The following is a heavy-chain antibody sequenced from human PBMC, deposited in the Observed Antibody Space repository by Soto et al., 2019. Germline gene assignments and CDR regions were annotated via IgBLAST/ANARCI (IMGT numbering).Heavy chain of an antibody. CDR2: MGNDGINT. J-gene: IGHJ3*02. V-gene: IGHV3-30*02. D-gene: IGHD1-26*01. CDR3: AKEFQWELHDFDI. Sequence: GWSLRLSCAASGFTFSTYGMHWVRQAPGKGLEWVAVMGNDGINTFYADSVKGRFTISRDNSKNTLFLQMNSLRADDTAVYYCAKEFQWELHDFDIWGQGTMVTVSS. CDR1: GFTFSTYG.